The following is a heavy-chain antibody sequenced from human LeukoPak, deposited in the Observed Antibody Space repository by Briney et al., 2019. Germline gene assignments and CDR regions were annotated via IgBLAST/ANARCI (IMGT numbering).Heavy chain of an antibody. Sequence: GSLRLSCAASGFTFNSYAMSWVRQAPEKGLEWVATISGSGGGTYYADSVKGRFTISRDDSKNTLYLQMNSLRTEDTAVYYCAKDLGRYRNNYFDYWGQGTLVTVSS. CDR2: ISGSGGGT. V-gene: IGHV3-23*01. CDR3: AKDLGRYRNNYFDY. CDR1: GFTFNSYA. D-gene: IGHD1-26*01. J-gene: IGHJ4*02.